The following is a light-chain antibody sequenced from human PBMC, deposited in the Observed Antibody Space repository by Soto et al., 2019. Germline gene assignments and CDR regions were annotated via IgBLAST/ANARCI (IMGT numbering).Light chain of an antibody. J-gene: IGLJ1*01. V-gene: IGLV1-40*01. CDR2: GNS. CDR3: QSYDSSLSAYV. Sequence: QPVLTQPPSVSGAPGQRVTISCTGSSSNIGANFDVHWYQQLPGTAPKLLIYGNSNRASGVPDRFSGSKSGTSASLAITGLQAEDEADYYCQSYDSSLSAYVFGTGTKLTVL. CDR1: SSNIGANFD.